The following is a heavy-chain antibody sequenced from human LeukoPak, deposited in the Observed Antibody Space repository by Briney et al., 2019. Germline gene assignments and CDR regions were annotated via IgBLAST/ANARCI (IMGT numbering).Heavy chain of an antibody. J-gene: IGHJ4*02. D-gene: IGHD3-10*01. CDR2: ISYDGSNK. CDR1: GFTFSSYY. Sequence: QSGGSLRLSCAASGFTFSSYYMHWVRQAPGKGLEWVTLISYDGSNKYYADSVKGRFTISRDNSKNTLYLQMNSLRPEDTAVYYCAKDSKRWKTYYYASGSYHFDYWGQGTLVTVSS. CDR3: AKDSKRWKTYYYASGSYHFDY. V-gene: IGHV3-30*04.